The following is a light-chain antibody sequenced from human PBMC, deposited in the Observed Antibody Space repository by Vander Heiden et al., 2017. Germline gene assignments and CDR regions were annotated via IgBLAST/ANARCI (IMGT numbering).Light chain of an antibody. CDR2: DVS. CDR3: SSHTSSTTLKV. V-gene: IGLV2-14*01. J-gene: IGLJ3*02. Sequence: QSALTHPPSQSGSPGQSISISCTGTSNDIGGYNYVSWYQQYPGKAPKLMIYDVSNRPSGVSDRFSGSKSGNTAFLTISGLQAEDEADYYCSSHTSSTTLKVFGGGTKLTVL. CDR1: SNDIGGYNY.